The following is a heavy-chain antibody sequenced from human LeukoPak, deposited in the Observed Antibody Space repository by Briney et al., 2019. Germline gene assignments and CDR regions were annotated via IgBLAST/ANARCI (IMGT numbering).Heavy chain of an antibody. CDR3: ARQIVGTSWNYYYSYIDV. CDR1: GGSFTGTTYY. V-gene: IGHV4-39*01. CDR2: VYYSGST. Sequence: SETLSLTCSVSGGSFTGTTYYWAWSRQPPGKGLEWIGSVYYSGSTSYSPSLKSRLTISVDTSKKQFSLRLSSVNAADTAVYYCARQIVGTSWNYYYSYIDVWGNGTSVSVSS. D-gene: IGHD1-1*01. J-gene: IGHJ6*03.